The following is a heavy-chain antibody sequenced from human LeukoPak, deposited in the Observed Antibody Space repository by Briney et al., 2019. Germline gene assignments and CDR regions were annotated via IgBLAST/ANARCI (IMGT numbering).Heavy chain of an antibody. J-gene: IGHJ4*02. CDR3: ARGRYDFWSGYYPLDY. V-gene: IGHV4-61*02. D-gene: IGHD3-3*01. CDR1: GGSISSGSYY. CDR2: IYTSGST. Sequence: SQTLSLTCTVSGGSISSGSYYWSWIRQPAGKGLEWIGRIYTSGSTNYNPSLKSRVTISVDTSKNQFSLKLSSVTAADTAVYYCARGRYDFWSGYYPLDYWGQGTLVTVSS.